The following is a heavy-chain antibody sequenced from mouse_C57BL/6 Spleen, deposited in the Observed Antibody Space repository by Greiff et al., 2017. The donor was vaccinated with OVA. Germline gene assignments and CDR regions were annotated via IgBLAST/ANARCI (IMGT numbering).Heavy chain of an antibody. V-gene: IGHV2-6-1*01. CDR3: ARHGYKGYYFDY. CDR1: GFSLTSYG. CDR2: IWSDGST. D-gene: IGHD1-2*01. J-gene: IGHJ2*01. Sequence: QVQLKESGPGLVAPSQSLSITCTVSGFSLTSYGVHWVRQPPGQGLEWLVVIWSDGSTTYNSALKSRLSISKDNSKSQVFLKMNSLQTDDTAMYYCARHGYKGYYFDYWGQGTTLTVSS.